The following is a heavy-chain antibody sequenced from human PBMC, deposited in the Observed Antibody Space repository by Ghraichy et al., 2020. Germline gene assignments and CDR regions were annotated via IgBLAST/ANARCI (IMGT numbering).Heavy chain of an antibody. Sequence: GGSLRLSCVASGFIFSNYGMHWVRQAPGKGLEWLAYIFSDGSHKNYADSVKGRLSISRDNSKNTLYLQMNILRAEDTAVYYCTKRVGPPVTRGMTVWGQGTTVTVS. CDR2: IFSDGSHK. CDR3: TKRVGPPVTRGMTV. J-gene: IGHJ6*02. CDR1: GFIFSNYG. V-gene: IGHV3-30*02.